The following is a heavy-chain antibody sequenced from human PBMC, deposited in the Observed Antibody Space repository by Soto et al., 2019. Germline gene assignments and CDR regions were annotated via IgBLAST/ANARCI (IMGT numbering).Heavy chain of an antibody. D-gene: IGHD2-15*01. CDR1: SGSISSSNW. J-gene: IGHJ4*02. Sequence: QVQLQESGPGLVKPSGTLSLTCAVSSGSISSSNWWSWVRQPPGKGLEWIGEIYHSGSTNYNPSLKSRVTISVDKPENQFSLKLSSVTAADTAVYYCARLNYCSGGSCYLDYWGQGTLVTVSS. CDR2: IYHSGST. V-gene: IGHV4-4*02. CDR3: ARLNYCSGGSCYLDY.